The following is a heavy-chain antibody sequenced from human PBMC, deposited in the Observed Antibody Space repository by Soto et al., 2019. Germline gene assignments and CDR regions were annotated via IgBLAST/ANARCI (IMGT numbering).Heavy chain of an antibody. CDR2: IYYSGST. V-gene: IGHV4-31*03. CDR3: ARGGDFWSDYYRRFDP. CDR1: GGSISSGGYY. Sequence: SETLSLTCTVSGGSISSGGYYWSWIRQHPGKGLEWIGYIYYSGSTYYNPSLKSRVTISVDTSKNQFSLKLSSVTAADTAVYYCARGGDFWSDYYRRFDPWGQGTLVTVSS. J-gene: IGHJ5*02. D-gene: IGHD3-3*01.